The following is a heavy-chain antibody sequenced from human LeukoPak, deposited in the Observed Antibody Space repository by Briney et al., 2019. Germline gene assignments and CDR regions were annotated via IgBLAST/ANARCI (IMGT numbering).Heavy chain of an antibody. J-gene: IGHJ4*02. CDR3: ARHCSGGSCYSGAFDY. D-gene: IGHD2-15*01. V-gene: IGHV3-11*01. CDR2: ISSSGSTI. CDR1: GFTFSDYY. Sequence: PGGSLRLSCAASGFTFSDYYMSWIRQAPGKGLEWVSYISSSGSTIYYADSVKGRFTISRDNAKNSLYLQMNSLRAEDTAVDYCARHCSGGSCYSGAFDYWGQGTLVTVSS.